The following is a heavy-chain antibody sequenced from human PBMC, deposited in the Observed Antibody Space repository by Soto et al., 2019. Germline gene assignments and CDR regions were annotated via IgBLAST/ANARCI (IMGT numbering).Heavy chain of an antibody. Sequence: QVQLVQSGPEVKKPGSSVKVSCKASGGTFNSNAISWVRQAPGQGLEWMGGIIPILGTVNYAQKFQGRVTITADEFPSAAYMELNSLRSEDTAVYYCAREGSAGDCEDWGQGTLVTVSS. CDR1: GGTFNSNA. CDR2: IIPILGTV. J-gene: IGHJ4*02. V-gene: IGHV1-69*01. D-gene: IGHD2-21*02. CDR3: AREGSAGDCED.